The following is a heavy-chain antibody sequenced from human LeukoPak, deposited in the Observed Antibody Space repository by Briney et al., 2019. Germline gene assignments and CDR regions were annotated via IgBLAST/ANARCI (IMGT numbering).Heavy chain of an antibody. CDR2: VYHSGAE. CDR3: ARASFASGSYYFDL. Sequence: SETLSLTCTVSGGSISSSSYYWGWIRQPPGKGLEWIASVYHSGAEYVNPSLKSRVTTSVDTSKSQFYLTLTSVTAADTAVYFCARASFASGSYYFDLWGPGTLITVSS. D-gene: IGHD3-10*01. J-gene: IGHJ4*02. CDR1: GGSISSSSYY. V-gene: IGHV4-39*07.